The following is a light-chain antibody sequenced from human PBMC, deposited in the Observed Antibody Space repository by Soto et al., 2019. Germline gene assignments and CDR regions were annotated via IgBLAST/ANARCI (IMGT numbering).Light chain of an antibody. J-gene: IGKJ1*01. CDR2: AAS. CDR3: QHCYSYPWT. CDR1: QTVSKY. Sequence: DIQMTSCPSSLCAPVHGRVTIPCRASQTVSKYLAWYQQKPGKAPKLLIYAASSWQSGIPARFSGSGSGTEFTLTISSLQPEDFATYYCQHCYSYPWTFGQGTKVDIK. V-gene: IGKV1-39*01.